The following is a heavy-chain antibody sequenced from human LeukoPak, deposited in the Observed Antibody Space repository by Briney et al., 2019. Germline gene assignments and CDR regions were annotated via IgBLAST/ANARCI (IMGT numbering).Heavy chain of an antibody. J-gene: IGHJ4*02. D-gene: IGHD3-22*01. V-gene: IGHV1-69*05. CDR3: ARGSWGYYDSSGYYYFWDY. Sequence: SVKVSCKASGGTFTSYAISWVRQAPGQGLEWMGGIIPIFGTANYAQKFQGRVTITTDESTSTAYMDLSSLRSEDTAVYYCARGSWGYYDSSGYYYFWDYWGKGTLVTVSS. CDR1: GGTFTSYA. CDR2: IIPIFGTA.